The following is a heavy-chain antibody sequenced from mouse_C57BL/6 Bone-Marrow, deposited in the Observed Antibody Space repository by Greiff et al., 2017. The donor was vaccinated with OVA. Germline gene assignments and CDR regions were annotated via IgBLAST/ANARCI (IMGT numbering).Heavy chain of an antibody. Sequence: QVQLQQPGAELVRPGTSVKLSCKASGYTFTSYWIHWVKQRPGQGLEWIGVIDPSDSYTNYNQKFQGKATLTVDTSSSTAYMQLSSLTSEDSAVYYCARRDYYGSSYNWYFDVWGTGTTVTVSS. CDR3: ARRDYYGSSYNWYFDV. CDR1: GYTFTSYW. J-gene: IGHJ1*03. V-gene: IGHV1-59*01. D-gene: IGHD1-1*01. CDR2: IDPSDSYT.